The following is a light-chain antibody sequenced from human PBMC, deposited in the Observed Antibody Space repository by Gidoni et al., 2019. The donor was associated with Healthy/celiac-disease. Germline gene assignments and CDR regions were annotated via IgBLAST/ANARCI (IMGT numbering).Light chain of an antibody. Sequence: EIVLTQSPATLSLSPGERATLPCRASQSVSSYLAWYQQKPGQAPKLLIYDASNWATGIPARFSGSGSGTDFTLTISSLEPEDFAVYYCQQRSNFFTFGGGTKVEIK. V-gene: IGKV3-11*01. CDR1: QSVSSY. CDR3: QQRSNFFT. J-gene: IGKJ4*01. CDR2: DAS.